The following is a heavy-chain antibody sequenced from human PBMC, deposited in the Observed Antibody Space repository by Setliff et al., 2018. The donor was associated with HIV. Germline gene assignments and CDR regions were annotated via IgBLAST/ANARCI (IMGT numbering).Heavy chain of an antibody. CDR1: KYTFTDYY. J-gene: IGHJ5*02. Sequence: GASVKVSCKASKYTFTDYYMHWVQQAPGKGLEWMGRVDPEDGETIYAEKFQGRVTITADTSTDTAYMELSSLRSEDTAVYYCATDPLAVAGTGFDPWGQGTLVTVSS. CDR2: VDPEDGET. D-gene: IGHD6-19*01. V-gene: IGHV1-69-2*01. CDR3: ATDPLAVAGTGFDP.